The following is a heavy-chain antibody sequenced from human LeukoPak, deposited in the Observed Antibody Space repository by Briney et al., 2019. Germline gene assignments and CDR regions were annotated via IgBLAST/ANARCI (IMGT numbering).Heavy chain of an antibody. Sequence: GGSLRLSCAASGFTFSNAWMSWVRQAPGKGLEWVSVIYTDANTYYADSVKGRFTISRDNSKNTVFLQMNSLRAEDTAVYYCARDREVVTAKAQMDVWGKGTTVTVFS. CDR3: ARDREVVTAKAQMDV. CDR2: IYTDANT. V-gene: IGHV3-53*01. J-gene: IGHJ6*04. D-gene: IGHD2-21*02. CDR1: GFTFSNAW.